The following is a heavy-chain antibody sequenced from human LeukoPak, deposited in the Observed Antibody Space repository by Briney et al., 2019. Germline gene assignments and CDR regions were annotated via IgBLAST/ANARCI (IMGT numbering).Heavy chain of an antibody. D-gene: IGHD2-2*01. CDR2: IYYSGST. CDR1: GGSISSSSYY. V-gene: IGHV4-39*01. Sequence: SETLSLTCTVSGGSISSSSYYWGWIRQPPGKGLEWIGSIYYSGSTYYNPSLKSRVTISVDTSKNQFSLKLSSVTAADTAVYYCARLKGYCSSTSCARGYYYYYYYMDVWGKGTTVTVSS. J-gene: IGHJ6*03. CDR3: ARLKGYCSSTSCARGYYYYYYYMDV.